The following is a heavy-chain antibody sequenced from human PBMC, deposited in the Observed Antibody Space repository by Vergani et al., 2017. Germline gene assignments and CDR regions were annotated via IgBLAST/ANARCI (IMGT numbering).Heavy chain of an antibody. CDR3: ARDSGIAAAEFDY. Sequence: QVQLVQSGAEVKKPGASVKVSCKASGYTFTSYGISWVRQAPGQGLEWMGWISAYNGNTNYAQKFQGRVTMTRDTSISTAYMELSRLRSDDTAVYYCARDSGIAAAEFDYWGQGTLVTVSS. J-gene: IGHJ4*02. V-gene: IGHV1-18*01. CDR2: ISAYNGNT. D-gene: IGHD6-13*01. CDR1: GYTFTSYG.